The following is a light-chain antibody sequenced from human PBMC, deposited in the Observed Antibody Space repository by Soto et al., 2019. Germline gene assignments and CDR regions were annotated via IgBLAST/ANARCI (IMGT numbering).Light chain of an antibody. Sequence: EIVLTQSPATLSLSPGERATLSCRASQSVTNYLAWYQQQPGQTPRLLIYDASRRATGIPARFSGIGSGTDFNLTISRLEPEDFAVYYCQQRSNWPLTFGGGTNVEIK. J-gene: IGKJ4*01. CDR3: QQRSNWPLT. V-gene: IGKV3-11*01. CDR2: DAS. CDR1: QSVTNY.